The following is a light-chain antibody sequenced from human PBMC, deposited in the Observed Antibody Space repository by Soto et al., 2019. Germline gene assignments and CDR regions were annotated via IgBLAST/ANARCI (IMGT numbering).Light chain of an antibody. CDR2: DVS. Sequence: DIQMTHSPSTLSASVGDTVTITCRSSQSVSDSLAWYQVKPGEAPKLLIFDVSNLETGVPSRFSGSGSGTEFSLTIRGLQADDFATYYCQQYDYSRTFGQGTKVDIK. J-gene: IGKJ1*01. CDR3: QQYDYSRT. CDR1: QSVSDS. V-gene: IGKV1-5*01.